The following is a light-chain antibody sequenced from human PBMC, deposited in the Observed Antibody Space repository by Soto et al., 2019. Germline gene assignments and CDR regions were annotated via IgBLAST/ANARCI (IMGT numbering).Light chain of an antibody. V-gene: IGLV2-8*01. CDR2: EVN. Sequence: QSVLTQPPSASGSPGQSGAIAFTGTSSDVGGYNYVSWYQQHPGKAPKLMIYEVNKRPSGVPDRFSGSKSGNTASLTVSGLQAEDEADYYCSSYAGSSNVFGTGTKAPS. CDR3: SSYAGSSNV. J-gene: IGLJ1*01. CDR1: SSDVGGYNY.